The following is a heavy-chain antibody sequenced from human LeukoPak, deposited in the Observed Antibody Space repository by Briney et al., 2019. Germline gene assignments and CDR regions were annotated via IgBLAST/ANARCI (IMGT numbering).Heavy chain of an antibody. CDR3: AKDRRSSGWYVIDY. D-gene: IGHD6-19*01. CDR2: ISWNSGSI. J-gene: IGHJ4*02. V-gene: IGHV3-9*01. CDR1: GFTFDDYA. Sequence: GGSLRLSCAASGFTFDDYAMHWVRQAPGKGLEWVSGISWNSGSIGYADSVKGRFTISRDNAKNSLYLQMNSLRAEDTALYYCAKDRRSSGWYVIDYWGQGTLVTVSS.